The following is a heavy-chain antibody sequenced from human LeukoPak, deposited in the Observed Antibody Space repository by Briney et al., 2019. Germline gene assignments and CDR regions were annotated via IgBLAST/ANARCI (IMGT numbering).Heavy chain of an antibody. CDR1: GGSFSGYY. CDR2: INHSGST. Sequence: KASETLSLTCAVYGGSFSGYYWSWIRQPPGKGLEWIGEINHSGSTNYNPSLKSRVTISVDTSKNQFSLKLSSVTAADTAVYYCARELAGDSSFWGQGTLVTVSS. V-gene: IGHV4-34*01. D-gene: IGHD6-6*01. J-gene: IGHJ4*02. CDR3: ARELAGDSSF.